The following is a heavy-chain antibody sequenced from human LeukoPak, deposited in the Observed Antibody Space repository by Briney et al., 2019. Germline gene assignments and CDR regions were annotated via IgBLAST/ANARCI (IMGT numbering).Heavy chain of an antibody. CDR2: ISSSSSYI. J-gene: IGHJ3*02. D-gene: IGHD3-16*01. V-gene: IGHV3-21*01. Sequence: GGSLRLSCAASGFTFSSYAMSWVRQAPGKGLKWVSSISSSSSYIYYADSVKGRFTISRDNAKNSLYLQMNSLRAEDTAVYYCARDPVIPPYDYVWGSPGAFDIWGQGTMVTVSS. CDR3: ARDPVIPPYDYVWGSPGAFDI. CDR1: GFTFSSYA.